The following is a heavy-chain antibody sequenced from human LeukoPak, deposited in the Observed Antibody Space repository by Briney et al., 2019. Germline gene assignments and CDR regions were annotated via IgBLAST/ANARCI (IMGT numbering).Heavy chain of an antibody. CDR2: IYHSEST. J-gene: IGHJ3*02. CDR1: GGSISSGNW. CDR3: ARPGRGGAFDI. V-gene: IGHV4-4*02. D-gene: IGHD1-1*01. Sequence: SETLSLTCAVSGGSISSGNWWSWVRQPPGKRLEWIGEIYHSESTNYNPSLKSRVTISVDKSKNQFSLKLSSVTAADTAVYYCARPGRGGAFDIWGQGTLVTVSS.